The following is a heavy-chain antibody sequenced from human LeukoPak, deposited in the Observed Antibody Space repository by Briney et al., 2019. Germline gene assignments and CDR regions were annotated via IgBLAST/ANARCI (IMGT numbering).Heavy chain of an antibody. D-gene: IGHD6-19*01. CDR2: INSDGSST. CDR3: ARVGYSSGWTLDY. Sequence: QPGGSLRLSCAASGFTFSSHRMHWVRQAPGKGLVWVSRINSDGSSTSYADSVKGRFTISRDNAKNSLFLQMNSLRAEDTAVYYCARVGYSSGWTLDYWGQGTLVTVSS. J-gene: IGHJ4*02. V-gene: IGHV3-74*01. CDR1: GFTFSSHR.